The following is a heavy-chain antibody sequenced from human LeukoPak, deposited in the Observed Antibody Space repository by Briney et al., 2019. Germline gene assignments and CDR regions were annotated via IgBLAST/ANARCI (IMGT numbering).Heavy chain of an antibody. V-gene: IGHV4-34*01. D-gene: IGHD2-2*01. CDR2: INQSGST. Sequence: PSETLSLTCAVYGGSSSGYYWSWIRQPPGKGLEWIGEINQSGSTYYNPSLKSRVTISVDTSKSQFSLKLSSVTAADTAVYYCAREGCSSTSCYRLGYWGQGTLVTVSS. J-gene: IGHJ4*02. CDR1: GGSSSGYY. CDR3: AREGCSSTSCYRLGY.